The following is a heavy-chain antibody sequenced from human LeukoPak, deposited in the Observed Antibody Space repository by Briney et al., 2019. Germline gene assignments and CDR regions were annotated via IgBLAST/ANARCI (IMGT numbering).Heavy chain of an antibody. CDR1: EFTFNNHD. D-gene: IGHD2-15*01. CDR3: AKPRDIDSWAFDV. V-gene: IGHV3-30*18. J-gene: IGHJ3*01. Sequence: PGRSLRLSCAASEFTFNNHDMHWVRQAPCKGLEWVAAISYDGRNKYYADSVKGRFTISRDNSKNTLNLQMNSLRTEDTAVFYCAKPRDIDSWAFDVWGQGTMVTVSS. CDR2: ISYDGRNK.